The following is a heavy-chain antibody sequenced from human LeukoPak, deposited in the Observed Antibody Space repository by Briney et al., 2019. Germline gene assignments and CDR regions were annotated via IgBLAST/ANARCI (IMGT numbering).Heavy chain of an antibody. V-gene: IGHV1-24*01. Sequence: ASVKVSCKVSGYTLTELSMHWVRQAPGKGLEWMGGFDPEDGETIYAQKFQGRVTMTTDTSTGTAYMELRSLRADDTAVYYCAREIPYPDCSSSGCYGPWDYWGQGTLVTVSS. J-gene: IGHJ4*02. D-gene: IGHD2-2*01. CDR1: GYTLTELS. CDR2: FDPEDGET. CDR3: AREIPYPDCSSSGCYGPWDY.